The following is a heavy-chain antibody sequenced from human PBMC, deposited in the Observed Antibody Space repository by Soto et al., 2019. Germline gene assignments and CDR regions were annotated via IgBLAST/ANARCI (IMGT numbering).Heavy chain of an antibody. D-gene: IGHD2-2*01. CDR3: ARSQGSSTSLDIYYYYYYGMDV. V-gene: IGHV1-69*01. CDR1: GGTFSSYA. J-gene: IGHJ6*02. CDR2: IIPISGTA. Sequence: QVQLVQSGAEVKKPGSSVKVSCKASGGTFSSYAISWVRQAPGQGLEWMGGIIPISGTAHYAQKIQGRVTITAEESTSTAYMELSSVRSEDTAVYYCARSQGSSTSLDIYYYYYYGMDVWGPGTTVTVSS.